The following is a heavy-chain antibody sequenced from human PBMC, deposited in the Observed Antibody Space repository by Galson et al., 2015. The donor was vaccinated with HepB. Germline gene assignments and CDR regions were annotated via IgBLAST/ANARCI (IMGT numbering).Heavy chain of an antibody. CDR3: AKDSYSYGSPFDY. CDR1: GFTFSSYA. CDR2: ISGSGGST. D-gene: IGHD5-18*01. J-gene: IGHJ4*02. Sequence: SLRLSCAASGFTFSSYAMSWVRQAPGKGLEWVSAISGSGGSTYYADSVKGRFTISRDNSKNTLYLQMNSLRAEDTAVYYCAKDSYSYGSPFDYWGQGTLVTVSA. V-gene: IGHV3-23*01.